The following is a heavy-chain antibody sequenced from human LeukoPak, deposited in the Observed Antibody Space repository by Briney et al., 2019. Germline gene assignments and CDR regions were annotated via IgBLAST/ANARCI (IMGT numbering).Heavy chain of an antibody. J-gene: IGHJ4*02. CDR2: IYYSGST. CDR1: GGSISSGGYY. Sequence: PSQTLSLTCTVSGGSISSGGYYWSWIRQHPGKGLEWVGYIYYSGSTYYNPSLKSRVTISVDTSKNQFPLKLSSVTAADTAVYYCARVSGGTIGDYGAYVGYWGQGTLVTVSS. V-gene: IGHV4-31*03. D-gene: IGHD4-17*01. CDR3: ARVSGGTIGDYGAYVGY.